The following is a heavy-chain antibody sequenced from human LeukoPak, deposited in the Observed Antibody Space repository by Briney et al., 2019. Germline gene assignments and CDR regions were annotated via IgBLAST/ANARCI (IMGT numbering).Heavy chain of an antibody. D-gene: IGHD2-2*01. V-gene: IGHV4-59*01. CDR2: IYYSGST. CDR3: AREGVRYCSSTSCYRDFDY. Sequence: PSETLSLTCAVYGGSISSYYWSWIRQPPGKGLEWIGYIYYSGSTNYNPSLKSRVTISVDTSKNQFSLKLSSVTAADTAVYYCAREGVRYCSSTSCYRDFDYWGQGTLVTVSS. CDR1: GGSISSYY. J-gene: IGHJ4*02.